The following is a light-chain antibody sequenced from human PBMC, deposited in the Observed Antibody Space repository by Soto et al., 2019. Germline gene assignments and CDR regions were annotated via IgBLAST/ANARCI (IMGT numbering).Light chain of an antibody. CDR1: QDISNY. CDR2: DAS. V-gene: IGKV1-33*01. Sequence: DIQMTQSPSSLSASVGDRVTITCQASQDISNYLNWYQQKPGKAPKLLIYDASNLETGVPSRFSGSGSGTDFTSTISSLQPEDIETYYCQQYDNLPYTFGQGTKVDIK. J-gene: IGKJ2*01. CDR3: QQYDNLPYT.